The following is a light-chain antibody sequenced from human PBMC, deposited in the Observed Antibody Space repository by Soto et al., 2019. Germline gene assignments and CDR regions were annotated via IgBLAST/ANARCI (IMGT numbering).Light chain of an antibody. CDR2: DAS. J-gene: IGKJ4*01. CDR3: QQYSSMLS. CDR1: HDASCN. Sequence: DIQMNPSPSSLSASVGDRVTIACQSSHDASCNLNWFQQKPGEAPKLLIYDASNLERGVPSRFSGSGSGTDFTLTISSLQPEDVATYYCQQYSSMLSFGGGTEVDLK. V-gene: IGKV1-33*01.